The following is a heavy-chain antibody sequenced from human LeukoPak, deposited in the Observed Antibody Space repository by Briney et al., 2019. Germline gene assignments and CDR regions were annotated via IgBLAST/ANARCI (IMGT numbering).Heavy chain of an antibody. J-gene: IGHJ4*02. CDR3: ARAYGNSWYNDYFDY. V-gene: IGHV3-21*01. Sequence: GGSLRLSCAASGFSLSSYDMNWVRQAPGNGLEWVSSISSSSDYIYYADSVKGRFTISRDNAKNSLYLQMNSLRAEDTAVYYCARAYGNSWYNDYFDYWGQGTLVTVSS. CDR1: GFSLSSYD. CDR2: ISSSSDYI. D-gene: IGHD6-13*01.